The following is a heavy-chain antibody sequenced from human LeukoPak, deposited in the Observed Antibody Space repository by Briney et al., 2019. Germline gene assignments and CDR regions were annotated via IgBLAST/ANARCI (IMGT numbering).Heavy chain of an antibody. J-gene: IGHJ6*03. Sequence: SGTLPLTCAVYGGSYSGYYWSWLRQPPGKGLEWIGDINHSGSTNYKPSLMRRVTISVDTSKNQFSLKLSTVPAADPGLSYFARVRGVLLVYVPRKYMDVWGKGTTVTVSS. CDR3: ARVRGVLLVYVPRKYMDV. CDR2: INHSGST. CDR1: GGSYSGYY. D-gene: IGHD2-8*01. V-gene: IGHV4-34*01.